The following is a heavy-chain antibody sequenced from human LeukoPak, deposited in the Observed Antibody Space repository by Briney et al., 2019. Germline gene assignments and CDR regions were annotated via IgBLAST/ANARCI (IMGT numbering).Heavy chain of an antibody. V-gene: IGHV4-61*01. D-gene: IGHD6-13*01. Sequence: SQTLSLTCTVSGGSISSSSYYWSWIRQPPGKGLEWIGYIYYSGSTNYNPSLKSRVTISVDSSKNQFSLKLSSVTAADTAMYYCARMSSNWYAARVFDYWGQGTLVTVSS. CDR1: GGSISSSSYY. CDR3: ARMSSNWYAARVFDY. CDR2: IYYSGST. J-gene: IGHJ4*02.